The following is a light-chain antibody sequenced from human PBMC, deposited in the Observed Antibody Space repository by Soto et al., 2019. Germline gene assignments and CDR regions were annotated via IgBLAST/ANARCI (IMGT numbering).Light chain of an antibody. CDR2: NNN. J-gene: IGLJ1*01. CDR3: AAWDDSLRAYV. CDR1: SSNIGSYY. V-gene: IGLV1-47*02. Sequence: QLVLSQPPSASGTPGQRVTISCSGSSSNIGSYYVHWYQQLSGTAPKLLIYNNNLRPSGVPDRLSGSKSGTSASLAISGLRSEDEADYYCAAWDDSLRAYVFGPGTKLTVL.